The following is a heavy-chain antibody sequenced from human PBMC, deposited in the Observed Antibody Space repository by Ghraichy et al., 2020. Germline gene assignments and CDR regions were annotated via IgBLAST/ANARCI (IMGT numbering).Heavy chain of an antibody. Sequence: GGSLRLSCAASGFTFSSYSMHWFRQAPGKGLEWVSSISSKGHYLYYADSMKGRFTISRDNAKNSLYLRINSLTAEDSAVYYCARARLYYYDGSGHYYFDCWGQGTLVTVSS. J-gene: IGHJ4*02. D-gene: IGHD3-22*01. V-gene: IGHV3-21*01. CDR1: GFTFSSYS. CDR3: ARARLYYYDGSGHYYFDC. CDR2: ISSKGHYL.